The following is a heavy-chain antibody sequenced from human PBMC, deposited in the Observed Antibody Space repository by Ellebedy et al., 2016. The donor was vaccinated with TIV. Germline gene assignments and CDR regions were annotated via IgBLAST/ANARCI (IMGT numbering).Heavy chain of an antibody. Sequence: SETLSLTCAVSGYSVSSGSYWGWIRQPPGKGLEWIESIYHSGSTYYNPSLKRRVTISMDTSRNQFSLRLTSVTAADTAVYYCATFRNLDGFDIWGQGKMVTVSS. CDR1: GYSVSSGSY. J-gene: IGHJ3*02. V-gene: IGHV4-38-2*01. CDR2: IYHSGST. CDR3: ATFRNLDGFDI. D-gene: IGHD2/OR15-2a*01.